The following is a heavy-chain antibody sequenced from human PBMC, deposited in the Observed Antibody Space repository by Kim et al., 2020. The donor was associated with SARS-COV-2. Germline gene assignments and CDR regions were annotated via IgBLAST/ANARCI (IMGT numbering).Heavy chain of an antibody. Sequence: GESLKISCEASGYNFAKYWIAWVRQMPGKGLEWMGVIYPGDSDIKYSPSFQGQVSISADKSTSTAYLQLHSLNASDTAIYFCARVGAFNEHYFYFYMDVWGEGTTVAVYS. CDR3: ARVGAFNEHYFYFYMDV. CDR2: IYPGDSDI. V-gene: IGHV5-51*01. CDR1: GYNFAKYW. J-gene: IGHJ6*03. D-gene: IGHD3-16*01.